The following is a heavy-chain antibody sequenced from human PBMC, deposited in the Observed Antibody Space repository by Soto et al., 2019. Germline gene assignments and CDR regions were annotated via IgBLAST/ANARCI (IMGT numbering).Heavy chain of an antibody. J-gene: IGHJ2*01. CDR2: IWYDGSNK. Sequence: KGLEWVAVIWYDGSNKYYADSVKGRFTISRDNSKNTLYLQMNSLRAEDTAVYYCARDGTHYGPHRPWYFDLWGRGTLVSVSS. CDR3: ARDGTHYGPHRPWYFDL. D-gene: IGHD3-10*01. V-gene: IGHV3-33*01.